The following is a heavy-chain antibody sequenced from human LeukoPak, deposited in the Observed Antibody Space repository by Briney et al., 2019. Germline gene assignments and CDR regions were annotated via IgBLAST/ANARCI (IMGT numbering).Heavy chain of an antibody. V-gene: IGHV4-61*02. CDR3: ARGYTYGHGAMFDY. J-gene: IGHJ4*02. CDR1: GGSITGDSYY. CDR2: IHTSGTT. Sequence: MPSRTLSLTCTVSGGSITGDSYYWTWIRQPAGKGLEWIGRIHTSGTTDYKPSLKSRVTISLDTSKTQFSLKLSSVTAADTAVYYCARGYTYGHGAMFDYWGQGTLVTVSP. D-gene: IGHD5-18*01.